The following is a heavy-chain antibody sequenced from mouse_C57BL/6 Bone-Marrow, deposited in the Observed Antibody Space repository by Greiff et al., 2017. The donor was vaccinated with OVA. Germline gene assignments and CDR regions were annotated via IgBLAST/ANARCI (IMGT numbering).Heavy chain of an antibody. J-gene: IGHJ2*01. V-gene: IGHV1-81*01. Sequence: VKLQESGAELARPGASVKLSCKASGYTFTSYGISWVKQRTGQGLEWIGKIYPRSGNTYYTEKFKGKATLTADKSSSTAYMELRSLTSEDSAVYFCASNTGGATDDWGKGTTLTVSS. CDR1: GYTFTSYG. CDR2: IYPRSGNT. CDR3: ASNTGGATDD. D-gene: IGHD1-1*01.